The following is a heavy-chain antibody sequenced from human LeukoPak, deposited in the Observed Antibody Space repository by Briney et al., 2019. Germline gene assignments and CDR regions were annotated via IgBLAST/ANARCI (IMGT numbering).Heavy chain of an antibody. D-gene: IGHD3-22*01. CDR2: ITSSGAAT. CDR1: GSIFSSYA. CDR3: AKDRPNYYGSNGHYYKLNGDC. Sequence: GGSLRLSCAASGSIFSSYAMSWVRQAPGKGLEWVSSITSSGAATYYADSVKGRFTISRDNSDNTLYLQMNSLRAEDTAVYYCAKDRPNYYGSNGHYYKLNGDCWGQGTLVTVFS. J-gene: IGHJ4*02. V-gene: IGHV3-23*01.